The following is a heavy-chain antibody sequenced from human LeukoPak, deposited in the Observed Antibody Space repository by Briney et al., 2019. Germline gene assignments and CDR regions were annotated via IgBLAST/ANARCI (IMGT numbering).Heavy chain of an antibody. CDR1: GYTFTSYD. V-gene: IGHV1-8*03. D-gene: IGHD1-1*01. J-gene: IGHJ4*02. CDR2: MNPNSGNT. Sequence: VASVKVSCKASGYTFTSYDINWVRQATGQGLEWMGWMNPNSGNTGYAQKFQGRVTITRNTSISTAYMELSSLRSEDTAVYYCTRGGYGGPRVAFDYWGQGTLVTVSS. CDR3: TRGGYGGPRVAFDY.